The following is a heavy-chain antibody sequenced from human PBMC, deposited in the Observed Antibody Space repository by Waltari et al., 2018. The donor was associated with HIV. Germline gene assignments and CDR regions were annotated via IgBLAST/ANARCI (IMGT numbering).Heavy chain of an antibody. CDR1: GSPLQCAW. Sequence: EVHLAETGGDSVQPGGSFRLSCCGFGSPLQCAWVLGLVPPPGKGLEWVGRIKSEDDGGTTASGATVNCRLNIARDDSNNTVYLQMSSLKIEDTAVYYCTTDRLRVGKLAVPGSAHWGRGTKVIVSS. V-gene: IGHV3-15*01. J-gene: IGHJ4*02. CDR3: TTDRLRVGKLAVPGSAH. CDR2: IKSEDDGGTT. D-gene: IGHD6-19*01.